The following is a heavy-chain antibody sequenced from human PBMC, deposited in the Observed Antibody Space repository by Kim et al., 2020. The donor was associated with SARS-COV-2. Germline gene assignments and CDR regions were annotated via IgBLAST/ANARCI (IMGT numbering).Heavy chain of an antibody. Sequence: GGSLRLSCAASGFTFDDYAMHWVRQAPGKGLEWVSGISWNSGSIGYADSVKGRFTISRDNAKNSLYLQMNSLRAEDTALYYCAKDSGPITMIVVVTDWGQGTLVTVSS. V-gene: IGHV3-9*01. CDR3: AKDSGPITMIVVVTD. CDR2: ISWNSGSI. CDR1: GFTFDDYA. J-gene: IGHJ4*02. D-gene: IGHD3-22*01.